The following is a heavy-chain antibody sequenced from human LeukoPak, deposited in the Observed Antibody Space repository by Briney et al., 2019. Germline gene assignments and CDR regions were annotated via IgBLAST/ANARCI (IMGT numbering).Heavy chain of an antibody. CDR3: ARERVFGGKSRGLGY. CDR1: GYTFTSYG. V-gene: IGHV1-2*02. CDR2: INPNSGGT. Sequence: GASVKVSCKASGYTFTSYGISWVRQAPGQGLEWMGWINPNSGGTNYAQKFQGRVTMTRDTSISTAYMELSRLRSDDTAVYYCARERVFGGKSRGLGYWGQGTLVTVSS. J-gene: IGHJ4*02. D-gene: IGHD4-23*01.